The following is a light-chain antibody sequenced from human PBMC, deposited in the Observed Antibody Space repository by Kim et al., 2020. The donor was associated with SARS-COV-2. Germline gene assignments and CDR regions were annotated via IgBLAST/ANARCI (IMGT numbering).Light chain of an antibody. CDR1: SGSIASNY. J-gene: IGLJ3*02. Sequence: GTTVTISSTRSSGSIASNYVQGYQQRPGSAPTTVIYEDNQRPSGVPDRFSVSIDSSSNSASLTISGLKTEDETDYYCQSYDSSSWVFGGGTQLTVL. V-gene: IGLV6-57*03. CDR3: QSYDSSSWV. CDR2: EDN.